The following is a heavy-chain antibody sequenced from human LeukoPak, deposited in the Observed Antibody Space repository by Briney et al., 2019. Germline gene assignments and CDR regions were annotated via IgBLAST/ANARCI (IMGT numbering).Heavy chain of an antibody. J-gene: IGHJ4*02. Sequence: ASVKVSCKASGYTFTSYDINWVRQATGQGLEWMGWMNPNSGNIGYAQKFQGRVTMTRNTSISTAYMELSSLRSEDTAVYYCARGHNDYVWGSYRYTPGFVDYWGQGTLVTVSS. D-gene: IGHD3-16*02. CDR2: MNPNSGNI. CDR3: ARGHNDYVWGSYRYTPGFVDY. V-gene: IGHV1-8*01. CDR1: GYTFTSYD.